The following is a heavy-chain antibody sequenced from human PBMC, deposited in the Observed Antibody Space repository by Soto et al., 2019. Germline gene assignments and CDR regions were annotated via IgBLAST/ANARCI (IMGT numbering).Heavy chain of an antibody. J-gene: IGHJ6*02. D-gene: IGHD4-17*01. CDR2: ISYSSRTI. V-gene: IGHV3-48*03. CDR1: GFTFSSYE. Sequence: GGSLRLSCAASGFTFSSYEMNWVRQAPGKGLEWLSYISYSSRTIYYAESVKGRFTISRDNVKNSVYLQMKSLRAEDTAVYYCARCPTTVEMDVWGQGTTVTVSS. CDR3: ARCPTTVEMDV.